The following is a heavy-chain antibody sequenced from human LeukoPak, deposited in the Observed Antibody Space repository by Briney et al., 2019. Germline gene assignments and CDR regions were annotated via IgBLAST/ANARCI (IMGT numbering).Heavy chain of an antibody. V-gene: IGHV1-46*01. D-gene: IGHD6-6*01. CDR2: INPSGGST. Sequence: ASVTVSCKASGYTFTSYYMHWVRQAPGQGLEWMGIINPSGGSTSYAQKFQGRVTMTRDTSTSTVYMELSSLRSEDTAVYYCARDWGIAARISDAFDIWGQGTMVTVSS. CDR1: GYTFTSYY. CDR3: ARDWGIAARISDAFDI. J-gene: IGHJ3*02.